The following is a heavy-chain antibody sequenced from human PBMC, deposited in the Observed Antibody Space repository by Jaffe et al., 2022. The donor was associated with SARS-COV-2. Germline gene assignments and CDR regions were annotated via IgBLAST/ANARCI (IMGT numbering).Heavy chain of an antibody. Sequence: QVQLQESGPGLVKPSETLSLTCTVSGGSISSYYWSWIRQPPGKGLEWIGYIYYSGSTNYNPSLKSRVTISVDTSKNQFSLKLSSVTAADTAVYYCATTEYIAAADTYYYYGMDVWGQGTTVTVSS. CDR1: GGSISSYY. CDR2: IYYSGST. V-gene: IGHV4-59*08. D-gene: IGHD6-13*01. CDR3: ATTEYIAAADTYYYYGMDV. J-gene: IGHJ6*02.